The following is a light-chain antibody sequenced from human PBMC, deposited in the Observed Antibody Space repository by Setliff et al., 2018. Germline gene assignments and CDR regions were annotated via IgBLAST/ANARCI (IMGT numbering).Light chain of an antibody. J-gene: IGLJ2*01. CDR1: INDIGTFNL. CDR2: EVT. CDR3: CSYAGSAPFVV. Sequence: QSVLAQPASVSGSPGQPITISCTGTINDIGTFNLVSWYQQYPGKAPKLMIYEVTKRPSGVSNRFSGSKSGNTASLTISGLQAEDEADYYCCSYAGSAPFVVFGGGTKVTVL. V-gene: IGLV2-23*02.